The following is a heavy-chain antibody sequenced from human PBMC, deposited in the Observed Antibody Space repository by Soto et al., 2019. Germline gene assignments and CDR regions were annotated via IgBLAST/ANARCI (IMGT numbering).Heavy chain of an antibody. CDR1: GFTFSSFA. Sequence: EVQLLESGGDLVQPGGSLRLSCAASGFTFSSFAMSWVRQAPGKGLQWVSSISGSGTGSYYAGSVRGRFTISRDNSKNTLYLQMNSLRADDTALYYCANEDYADVDCWGQGTLLTVSS. D-gene: IGHD4-17*01. V-gene: IGHV3-23*01. CDR3: ANEDYADVDC. CDR2: ISGSGTGS. J-gene: IGHJ4*02.